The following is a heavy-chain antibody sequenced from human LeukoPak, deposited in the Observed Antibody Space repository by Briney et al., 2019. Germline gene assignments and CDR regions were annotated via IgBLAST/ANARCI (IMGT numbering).Heavy chain of an antibody. CDR3: AREGYYDFWSGYYTNYYYGMDV. J-gene: IGHJ6*02. D-gene: IGHD3-3*01. Sequence: GGSLRLSCAASGFTFSSYGMQWVRQAPGKGLEWVAVIWYDGSNKYYADSVKGRFTISRDNSKNTLYLQMNSLRAEDTAVYYCAREGYYDFWSGYYTNYYYGMDVWGQGTTVTVSS. V-gene: IGHV3-33*01. CDR1: GFTFSSYG. CDR2: IWYDGSNK.